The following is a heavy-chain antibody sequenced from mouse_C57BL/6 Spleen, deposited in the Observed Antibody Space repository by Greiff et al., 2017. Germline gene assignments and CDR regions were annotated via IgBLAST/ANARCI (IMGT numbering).Heavy chain of an antibody. CDR2: IYPGSGST. CDR3: ARPPYYGSSPYCAMDY. V-gene: IGHV1-55*01. D-gene: IGHD1-1*01. J-gene: IGHJ4*01. Sequence: QVQLQQSGAELVKPGASVKMSCKASGYTFTSYWITWVKQRPGQGLEWIGDIYPGSGSTNYNEKFKSKATLTVDTSSSTAYMQLSSLTSEDSAVYYCARPPYYGSSPYCAMDYWGQGTSVTVSS. CDR1: GYTFTSYW.